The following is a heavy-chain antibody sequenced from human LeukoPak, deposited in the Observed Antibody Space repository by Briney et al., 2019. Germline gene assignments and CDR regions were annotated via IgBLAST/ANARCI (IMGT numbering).Heavy chain of an antibody. V-gene: IGHV1-2*02. J-gene: IGHJ3*02. CDR1: GYTFTGYY. Sequence: ASVKVSCKASGYTFTGYYIHWVRQAPGQGLEWMGWINPNSGGTNYAQKFQGRVTMTWDTSIRTAYMELSRLRSDDTAVYYCARDAAVVVTAISAFDIWGQGTMVTVSS. D-gene: IGHD2-21*02. CDR3: ARDAAVVVTAISAFDI. CDR2: INPNSGGT.